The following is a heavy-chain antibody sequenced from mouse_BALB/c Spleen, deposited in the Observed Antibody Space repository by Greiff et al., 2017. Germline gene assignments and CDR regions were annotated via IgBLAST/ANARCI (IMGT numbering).Heavy chain of an antibody. D-gene: IGHD4-1*02. V-gene: IGHV1S22*01. Sequence: LKQPGSELVRPGASVKLSCKASGYTFTSYWMHWVKQRPGQGLEWIGNIYPGSGSTNYDEKFKSKATLTVDTSSSTAYMQLSSLTSEDSAVYYGTRDSQLVYYAMDYWGQGTSVTVSS. CDR2: IYPGSGST. J-gene: IGHJ4*01. CDR1: GYTFTSYW. CDR3: TRDSQLVYYAMDY.